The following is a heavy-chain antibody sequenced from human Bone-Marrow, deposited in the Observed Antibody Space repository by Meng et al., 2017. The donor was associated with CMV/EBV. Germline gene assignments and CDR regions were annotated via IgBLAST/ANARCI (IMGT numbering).Heavy chain of an antibody. CDR1: GYSISSGYY. J-gene: IGHJ5*02. CDR2: IYHSGST. CDR3: ARDWGGYCSSTSCYEVDP. Sequence: SETLSLTCTVSGYSISSGYYWGWIRQPPGKGLEWIGSIYHSGSTYYNPSLKSRVTISVDTSKNQFSLKLSSVTAADTAVYYCARDWGGYCSSTSCYEVDPWGQGTLVPVSS. D-gene: IGHD2-2*01. V-gene: IGHV4-38-2*02.